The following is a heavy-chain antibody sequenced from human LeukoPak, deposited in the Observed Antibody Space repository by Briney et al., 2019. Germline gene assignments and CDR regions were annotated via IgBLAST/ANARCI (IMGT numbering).Heavy chain of an antibody. D-gene: IGHD2-8*01. CDR2: INLSGGST. CDR3: ARDYVDDIPMIKDY. J-gene: IGHJ4*02. CDR1: GYTFTSYH. V-gene: IGHV1-46*01. Sequence: RASVKVSFKASGYTFTSYHMRWVRQAPGQGLEWMGLINLSGGSTTYAQRFQGRVTLTRDTSTSTVYMELSSLRSEDTAVYYCARDYVDDIPMIKDYWGQGTLVTVSS.